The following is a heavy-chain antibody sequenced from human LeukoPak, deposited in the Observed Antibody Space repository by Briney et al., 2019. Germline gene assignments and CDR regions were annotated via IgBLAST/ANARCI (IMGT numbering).Heavy chain of an antibody. CDR2: IKHDGSER. Sequence: GLSLRLSCAASGFTSSSYWMSWVRQAPGKGLEWVANIKHDGSERNYMESVKGRFTISRDNAKNSLHLQMNNLRAEDTAVYYCAAGSGWSIEYWGQGTLVTVSP. CDR3: AAGSGWSIEY. D-gene: IGHD6-19*01. V-gene: IGHV3-7*03. CDR1: GFTSSSYW. J-gene: IGHJ4*02.